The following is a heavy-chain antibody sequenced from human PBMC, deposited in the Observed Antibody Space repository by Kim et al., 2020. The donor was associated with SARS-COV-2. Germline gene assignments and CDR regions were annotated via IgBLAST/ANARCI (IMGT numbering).Heavy chain of an antibody. CDR1: GYTFTSYG. Sequence: ASVKVSCKASGYTFTSYGISWVRQAPGQGLEWMGWISAYNGNTNYAQKLQGRVTMTTDTSTSTAYMELRSLRSDDTAVYYCARDERLRNPVDAFDIWGQGTMVTVSS. V-gene: IGHV1-18*01. J-gene: IGHJ3*02. D-gene: IGHD4-17*01. CDR3: ARDERLRNPVDAFDI. CDR2: ISAYNGNT.